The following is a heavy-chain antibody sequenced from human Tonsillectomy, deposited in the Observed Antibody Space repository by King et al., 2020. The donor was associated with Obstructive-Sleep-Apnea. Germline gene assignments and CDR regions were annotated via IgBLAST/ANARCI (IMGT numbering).Heavy chain of an antibody. CDR2: ISGGGGST. CDR1: GFTFSSYA. CDR3: AKVPTRYYYDSSGYSRYFDY. D-gene: IGHD3-22*01. Sequence: VQLVESGGGLVQPGGSLRLSCAASGFTFSSYAMSWVRQAPGKGLEWVSAISGGGGSTYYADSFKGRVTISRDNSKNTLYLQMNSLRAEDTAVYYCAKVPTRYYYDSSGYSRYFDYWGQGTLVTVSS. V-gene: IGHV3-23*04. J-gene: IGHJ4*02.